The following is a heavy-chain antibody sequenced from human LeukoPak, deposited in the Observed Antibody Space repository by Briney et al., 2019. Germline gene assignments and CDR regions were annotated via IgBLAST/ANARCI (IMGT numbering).Heavy chain of an antibody. CDR2: TIPIFGTA. Sequence: SVKVSCKASGGTFSSYAISWVRQAPGQGLEWMGGTIPIFGTANYAQKFQGRVTITADESTSTAYMELSSLRSEDTAVYYCAINYLVGATRLNLVYWGQGTLVTVSS. D-gene: IGHD1-26*01. J-gene: IGHJ4*02. CDR3: AINYLVGATRLNLVY. CDR1: GGTFSSYA. V-gene: IGHV1-69*13.